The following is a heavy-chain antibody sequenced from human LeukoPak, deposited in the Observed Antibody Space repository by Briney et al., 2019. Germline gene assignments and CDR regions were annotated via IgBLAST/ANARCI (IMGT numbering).Heavy chain of an antibody. Sequence: SQTLSLTCTISGGSISSGSYYWSWIRQPAGKGLEWIGRIYTSGSTNYNPSLKSRVTISVDTSKNQFSLKLSSVTAADTAVYYCARDGGTVDTAMVVGYWGQGTLVTVSS. D-gene: IGHD5-18*01. CDR3: ARDGGTVDTAMVVGY. CDR1: GGSISSGSYY. CDR2: IYTSGST. J-gene: IGHJ4*02. V-gene: IGHV4-61*02.